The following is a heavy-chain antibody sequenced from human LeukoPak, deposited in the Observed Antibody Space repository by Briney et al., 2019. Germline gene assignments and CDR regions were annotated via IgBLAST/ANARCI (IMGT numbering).Heavy chain of an antibody. J-gene: IGHJ4*02. CDR2: IKREIDGATT. CDR1: GFTFSNAQ. CDR3: STYYFDNSVYLVY. V-gene: IGHV3-15*01. Sequence: KTGGSLRLSCAASGFTFSNAQMSWVRQAPGKRLEWIGRIKREIDGATTDYAAPVRGRFTISRDDSKNTLYLQMNSLTAEDTAVYCCSTYYFDNSVYLVYWGQGALVTVSS. D-gene: IGHD3-22*01.